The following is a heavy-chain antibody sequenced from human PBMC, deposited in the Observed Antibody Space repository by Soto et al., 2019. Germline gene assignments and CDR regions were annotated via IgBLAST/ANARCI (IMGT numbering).Heavy chain of an antibody. CDR1: GGSIRSYY. Sequence: PSETLSLTCTVSGGSIRSYYWSWIRQPPGKGLEWIGNIYYTGSTSYNPSLKSRVTISLDTSKNQFSLKVNSVTAADTAVYYCARGEGAAPGILPAAINWFDPWGQGTMVT. D-gene: IGHD2-2*02. J-gene: IGHJ5*02. CDR3: ARGEGAAPGILPAAINWFDP. V-gene: IGHV4-59*01. CDR2: IYYTGST.